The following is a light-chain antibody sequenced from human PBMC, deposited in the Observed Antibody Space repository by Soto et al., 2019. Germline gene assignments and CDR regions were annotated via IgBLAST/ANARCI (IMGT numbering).Light chain of an antibody. J-gene: IGKJ5*01. CDR3: QQYNSYSYT. V-gene: IGKV1-5*01. Sequence: RMNLSPSTLSAYVGDRVTITGRASQSISSWLAWYQQKPGKAPKLLIYDASSLESGVPSRFSGSGSGTEFTLTISSLQPDDFATYYCQQYNSYSYTFGQGTRLEI. CDR2: DAS. CDR1: QSISSW.